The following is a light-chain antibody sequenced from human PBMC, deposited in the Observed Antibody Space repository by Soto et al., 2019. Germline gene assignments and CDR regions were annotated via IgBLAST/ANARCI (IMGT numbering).Light chain of an antibody. CDR3: QQYASSPLT. Sequence: EIVLTQSPGTLSLSPGERATLSCRASQSVSSSFLAWYQQKPGQAPRLLIYGASSRATGIPDRFSGSGSGTDFTLTISRLGPEDFAVYYCQQYASSPLTFGGGTRVDIK. J-gene: IGKJ4*01. CDR2: GAS. V-gene: IGKV3-20*01. CDR1: QSVSSSF.